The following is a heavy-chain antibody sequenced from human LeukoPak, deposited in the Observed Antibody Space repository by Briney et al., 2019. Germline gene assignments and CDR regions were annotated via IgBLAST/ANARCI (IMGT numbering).Heavy chain of an antibody. J-gene: IGHJ5*02. CDR1: GDSVSNNSAS. V-gene: IGHV6-1*01. CDR2: TYYRSRLYK. D-gene: IGHD3-9*01. CDR3: ARWLTT. Sequence: SQTLSLTCVISGDSVSNNSASWNWIRQSPSRGLEWLGRTYYRSRLYKDYAVSVKSRITINPDTSKNQFSLQLNSVTPEDTAVYYCARWLTTWGQGTLVTVSS.